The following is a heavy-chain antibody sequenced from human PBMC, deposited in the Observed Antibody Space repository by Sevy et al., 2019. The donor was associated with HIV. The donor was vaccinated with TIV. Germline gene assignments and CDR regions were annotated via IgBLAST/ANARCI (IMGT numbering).Heavy chain of an antibody. V-gene: IGHV6-1*01. CDR2: TYYRSNWYN. CDR3: ARDGLTYGGMDV. J-gene: IGHJ6*02. CDR1: GDSVSSNSAA. Sequence: SQTLSLTCAISGDSVSSNSAAWNWIRQSPSRGLEWLGRTYYRSNWYNDYAVSVKSRITINPDTSKNQVSLQLNSVTPEDTAIYYCARDGLTYGGMDVWGQGTTVTVSS. D-gene: IGHD1-20*01.